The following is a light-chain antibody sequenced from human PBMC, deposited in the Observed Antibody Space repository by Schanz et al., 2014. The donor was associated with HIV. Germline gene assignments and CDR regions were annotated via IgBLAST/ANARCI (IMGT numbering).Light chain of an antibody. Sequence: FMLTQPHSVSESPGNTVTISCTRSSGTIASDYVQWYQQRPGSAPTIVIYDNNQRPSGVPNRFSGSIDSSSNSASLTISGLKSDDDADYYCQSSDASNPVVFGGGTKLTVL. CDR2: DNN. V-gene: IGLV6-57*04. CDR1: SGTIASDY. J-gene: IGLJ2*01. CDR3: QSSDASNPVV.